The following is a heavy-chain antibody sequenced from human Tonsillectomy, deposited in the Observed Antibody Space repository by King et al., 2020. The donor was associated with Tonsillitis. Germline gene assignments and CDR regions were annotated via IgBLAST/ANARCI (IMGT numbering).Heavy chain of an antibody. D-gene: IGHD3-22*01. CDR2: ISSSSVYI. Sequence: VQLVESGGGLVKPGGSLRLSCAASGFDFNTYTMNWVRQAPGKGLEWVSSISSSSVYIYYTDSVKGRFTVSRDNAKKSLYLQMNSWRAEDSAVYYCARDASEGRSGYFSGSQDYWGQGTLVTVSS. CDR1: GFDFNTYT. V-gene: IGHV3-21*01. CDR3: ARDASEGRSGYFSGSQDY. J-gene: IGHJ4*02.